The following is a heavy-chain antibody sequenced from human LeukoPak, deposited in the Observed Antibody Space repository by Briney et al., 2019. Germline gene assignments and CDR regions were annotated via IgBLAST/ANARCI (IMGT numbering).Heavy chain of an antibody. Sequence: GGSLRLSCAASGFTFSSYAMNWVRQAPGKGLEWVSVISGSDGSTYYADSVKGRFTISRDNSRNTLYVQMNSLTAEDTAVYYCAKNGDRGAYCSGGSCYPYYYYYMDVWGKGTTVTISS. J-gene: IGHJ6*03. V-gene: IGHV3-23*01. CDR3: AKNGDRGAYCSGGSCYPYYYYYMDV. CDR2: ISGSDGST. D-gene: IGHD2-15*01. CDR1: GFTFSSYA.